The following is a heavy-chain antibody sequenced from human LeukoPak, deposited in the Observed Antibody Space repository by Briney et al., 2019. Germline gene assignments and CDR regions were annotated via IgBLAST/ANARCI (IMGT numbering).Heavy chain of an antibody. Sequence: GASVKVSFKACGYTFTSYGISWVRQAPGQGLEWVGWISAYNGNTNYAQKLQDRVTMTTDTSTSTDYMELRSLRSDDTDVYYCARVGATQDLDYWGQGTLVTVSS. CDR3: ARVGATQDLDY. J-gene: IGHJ4*02. CDR2: ISAYNGNT. V-gene: IGHV1-18*01. CDR1: GYTFTSYG. D-gene: IGHD1-26*01.